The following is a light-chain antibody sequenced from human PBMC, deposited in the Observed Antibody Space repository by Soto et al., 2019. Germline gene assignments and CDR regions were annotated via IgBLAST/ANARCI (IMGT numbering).Light chain of an antibody. J-gene: IGKJ1*01. CDR3: QQSFPSSWT. Sequence: EMVWAQSPGTLSPSPGEIATLSCRASQSIDNMYFAGYQHKPFQAPGLLIYATSSRATGTPDRSGGSGSRTDFTLTIHRLEPENFAVYYCQQSFPSSWTFGQGPKV. V-gene: IGKV3-20*01. CDR1: QSIDNMY. CDR2: ATS.